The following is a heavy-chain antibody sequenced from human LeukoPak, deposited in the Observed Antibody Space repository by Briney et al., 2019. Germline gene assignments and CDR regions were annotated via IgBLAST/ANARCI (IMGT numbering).Heavy chain of an antibody. CDR3: ARVLTPTVVTSNFDY. CDR2: INPSSGGT. V-gene: IGHV1-2*02. D-gene: IGHD4-23*01. J-gene: IGHJ4*02. Sequence: ASVKVSRKASGYTFTGYHMYWVRQAPGQGLEWMGWINPSSGGTRYAQKFQGRVTMTRDTSISTAYMELSRLTSDDTAVYYCARVLTPTVVTSNFDYWGQGTLVTVSS. CDR1: GYTFTGYH.